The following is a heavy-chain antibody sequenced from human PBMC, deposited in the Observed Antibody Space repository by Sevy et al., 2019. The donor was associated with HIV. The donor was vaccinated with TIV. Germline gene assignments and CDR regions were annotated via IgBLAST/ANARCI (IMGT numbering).Heavy chain of an antibody. Sequence: GGSLRLSCVTSGFTFRTSGMHWVRQSPGKGLEWVAVISYDEAHKNYADSVKGRFSISKDNSKNTLYLQRSSLGTEDTAGYYCAKDYSAGITMVRGAYRARGDYFDYWGQGTQVTVSS. V-gene: IGHV3-30*18. CDR1: GFTFRTSG. J-gene: IGHJ4*02. CDR3: AKDYSAGITMVRGAYRARGDYFDY. D-gene: IGHD3-10*01. CDR2: ISYDEAHK.